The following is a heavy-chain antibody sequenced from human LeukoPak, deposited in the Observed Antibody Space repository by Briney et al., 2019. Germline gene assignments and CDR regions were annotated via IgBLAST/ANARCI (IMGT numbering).Heavy chain of an antibody. J-gene: IGHJ6*03. V-gene: IGHV1-2*02. D-gene: IGHD3-10*01. Sequence: PVASVKVSCKASGYTFTGYYMHWVRQAPGQGLEWMGWINPNSGGTNYAQNFQGRVTMTSDTSISTAYMELSGLTSDDTAVYYCASPFGSGGYFGSNYYIAVWGKGTTVTVSS. CDR3: ASPFGSGGYFGSNYYIAV. CDR1: GYTFTGYY. CDR2: INPNSGGT.